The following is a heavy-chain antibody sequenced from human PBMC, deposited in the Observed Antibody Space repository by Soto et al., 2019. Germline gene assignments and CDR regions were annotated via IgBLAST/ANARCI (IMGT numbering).Heavy chain of an antibody. CDR1: GYIFTAYS. CDR2: VIPSGGST. D-gene: IGHD2-15*01. Sequence: QVQLEQSGAEVKKPGASVKVSCKASGYIFTAYSMHWVRRAPGQGLQWMGVVIPSGGSTNYAQKIQGRITLTRDTARTTFYLDLSSRTPEDTSVYYWAREENCCDGICNSKYFQRCGQGTLVSVSS. CDR3: AREENCCDGICNSKYFQR. J-gene: IGHJ1*01. V-gene: IGHV1-46*01.